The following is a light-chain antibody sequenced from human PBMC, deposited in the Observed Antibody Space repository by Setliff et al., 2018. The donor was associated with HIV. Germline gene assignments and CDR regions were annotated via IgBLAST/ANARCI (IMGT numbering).Light chain of an antibody. CDR1: PSDVGGFTL. J-gene: IGLJ1*01. CDR3: FSYTGSDTFV. CDR2: DVT. V-gene: IGLV2-23*02. Sequence: QSALSQPASVSGSPGQSITISCTGTPSDVGGFTLVSWYQKYPDTVPKLIIYDVTKRPPRVSDRFSGSKSANTASLTISGLQPEDEADYYCFSYTGSDTFVFGTGTKVTVL.